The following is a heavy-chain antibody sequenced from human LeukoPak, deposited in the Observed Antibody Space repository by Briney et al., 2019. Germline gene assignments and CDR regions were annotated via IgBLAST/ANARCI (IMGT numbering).Heavy chain of an antibody. J-gene: IGHJ6*02. V-gene: IGHV3-33*01. CDR3: ARDAYSSGWYAPHPYGMDV. CDR2: IWYDGSNK. CDR1: GFTFSSYG. Sequence: GGSLRLSCAASGFTFSSYGMHWVRQAPGKGLEWVAVIWYDGSNKYYADSVKGRFTISRDNSKYTLYLQMNSLRAEDTAVYYCARDAYSSGWYAPHPYGMDVWGQGTTVTVSS. D-gene: IGHD6-19*01.